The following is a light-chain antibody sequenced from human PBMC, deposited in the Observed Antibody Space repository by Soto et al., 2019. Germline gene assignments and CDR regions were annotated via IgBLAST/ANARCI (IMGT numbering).Light chain of an antibody. CDR1: QSLLHSNGYNY. V-gene: IGKV2-28*01. CDR3: MQALQTPPT. J-gene: IGKJ3*01. Sequence: DIVMTQSPLSLPVTPGEPASISCRSSQSLLHSNGYNYLDWYLQKPGQSPQLLIYLGSNRASGVPDRLSGSGSGTDFTLKISRVEAEDVGVYYCMQALQTPPTVGPGTKVDIK. CDR2: LGS.